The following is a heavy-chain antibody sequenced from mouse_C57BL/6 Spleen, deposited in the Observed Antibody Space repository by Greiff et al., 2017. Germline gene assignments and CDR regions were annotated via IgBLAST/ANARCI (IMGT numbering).Heavy chain of an antibody. CDR3: AREETAPLDY. V-gene: IGHV1-19*01. D-gene: IGHD4-1*01. J-gene: IGHJ2*01. CDR1: GYTFTDYY. Sequence: EVQLQQSGPVLVKPGASVKMSCKASGYTFTDYYMNWVKQSHGKSLEWIGVINPYNGGTSYNQKFKGKATLTVDKSSSTAYMEHNSLTSEDSAVYYCAREETAPLDYWGQGTTLTVSS. CDR2: INPYNGGT.